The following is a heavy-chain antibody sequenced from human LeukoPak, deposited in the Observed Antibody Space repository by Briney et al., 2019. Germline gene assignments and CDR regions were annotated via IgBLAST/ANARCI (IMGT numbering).Heavy chain of an antibody. Sequence: GGSLRLSCAASGFTFSSYAMSWVRQAPGKGLEWVSAISGSGGSTYYADSVKGRFTISRDNSKNTLYLQMNSLRAEDTAVCYCAKDGDRGGIAGTTDWGQGTLVTVSS. J-gene: IGHJ4*02. CDR3: AKDGDRGGIAGTTD. D-gene: IGHD1-7*01. CDR2: ISGSGGST. V-gene: IGHV3-23*01. CDR1: GFTFSSYA.